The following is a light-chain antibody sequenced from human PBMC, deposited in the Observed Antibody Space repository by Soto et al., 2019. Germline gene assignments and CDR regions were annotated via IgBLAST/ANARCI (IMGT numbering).Light chain of an antibody. CDR1: QSVSSNY. CDR3: QQYGISPT. CDR2: DVS. V-gene: IGKV3-20*01. J-gene: IGKJ1*01. Sequence: DIVLTQSPGTLSLSPGERATLSCRSSQSVSSNYLAWYQKKPDQAPRLVIYDVSGRATGIPDSFSGSGSGTDFTLTISRLEPDDSAVYYCQQYGISPTFGQGTKVEIK.